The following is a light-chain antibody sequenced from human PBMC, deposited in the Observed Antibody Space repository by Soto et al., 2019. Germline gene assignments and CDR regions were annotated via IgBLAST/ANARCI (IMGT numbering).Light chain of an antibody. CDR3: SSCTISTTPCV. V-gene: IGLV2-18*02. CDR2: EVS. J-gene: IGLJ1*01. CDR1: SSDVGSYNR. Sequence: QSALTQPPSVSGSPGQSVTISCTGTSSDVGSYNRVSWYQQPPGTAPKLMIYEVSNRPSGVPDRFSGSKSGNTASLTISGLQAEDEADYYCSSCTISTTPCVFGTGTKVTVL.